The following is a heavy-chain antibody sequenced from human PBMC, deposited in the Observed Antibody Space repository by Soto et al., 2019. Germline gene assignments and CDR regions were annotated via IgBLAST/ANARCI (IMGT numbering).Heavy chain of an antibody. CDR3: ARDDVLCDGGRCYGIPLDV. D-gene: IGHD2-15*01. Sequence: SVELTCKASGGTFSSSSISWVRQAPGQRLEWMGGIIPIFGTANYAQKFQGRVTITANESTSTAYMELSSLRVEDTAVYYCARDDVLCDGGRCYGIPLDVWGKGTTVTVSS. CDR2: IIPIFGTA. V-gene: IGHV1-69*13. J-gene: IGHJ6*04. CDR1: GGTFSSSS.